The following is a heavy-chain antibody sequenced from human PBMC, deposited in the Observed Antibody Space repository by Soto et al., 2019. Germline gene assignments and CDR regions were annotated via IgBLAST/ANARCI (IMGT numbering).Heavy chain of an antibody. CDR3: ATAANEVLDY. CDR1: GGTFSSYA. V-gene: IGHV1-69*13. J-gene: IGHJ4*02. Sequence: SVKVSCKASGGTFSSYAISWVRQAPGQGLEWMGGIIPIFGTANYAQKFQGRVTITADESTATAYMELSSLRSEDTAVYYWATAANEVLDYWGQGTLVTVSS. D-gene: IGHD1-1*01. CDR2: IIPIFGTA.